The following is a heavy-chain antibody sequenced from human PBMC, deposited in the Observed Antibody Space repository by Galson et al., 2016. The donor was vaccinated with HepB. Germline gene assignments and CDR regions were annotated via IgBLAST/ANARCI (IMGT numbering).Heavy chain of an antibody. CDR3: ARDFRWHYESDSRGEPFDY. CDR2: INVYRGNT. CDR1: GYSFTSYV. J-gene: IGHJ4*02. V-gene: IGHV1-18*01. D-gene: IGHD3-22*01. Sequence: SVKVSCKASGYSFTSYVLNWVRQAPGQGLEWMGWINVYRGNTNYAQKFQGRVTMTTDTSTNTGYMELRSLRSDDTAVYYCARDFRWHYESDSRGEPFDYWGQGTLVTVSS.